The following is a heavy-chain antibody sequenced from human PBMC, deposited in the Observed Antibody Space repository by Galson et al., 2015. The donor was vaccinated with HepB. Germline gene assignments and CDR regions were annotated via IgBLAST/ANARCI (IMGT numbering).Heavy chain of an antibody. Sequence: LTCAVYGGSLSGYYWTWTRQLPGKGLEWIGDIYHSGTTNHSPSLKSRARISLDLSKNQFSLKLLSVTAADTAVYFCSRGGRSVATKFHFYYAMDVWGQGTTVTVSS. CDR1: GGSLSGYY. D-gene: IGHD5-12*01. V-gene: IGHV4-34*04. CDR3: SRGGRSVATKFHFYYAMDV. J-gene: IGHJ6*02. CDR2: IYHSGTT.